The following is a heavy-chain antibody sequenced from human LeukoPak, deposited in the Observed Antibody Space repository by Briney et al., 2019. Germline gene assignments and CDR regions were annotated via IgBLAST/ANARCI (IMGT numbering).Heavy chain of an antibody. V-gene: IGHV4-34*01. CDR1: GGSFSGYS. J-gene: IGHJ4*02. CDR2: INHSGST. D-gene: IGHD3-22*01. CDR3: ARGANYYDSSGYSATFDY. Sequence: SETLSLTCAVYGGSFSGYSWSWIRQPPGKGLGWIVEINHSGSTKNSPSLKSRVTISVDTSKNQFSLKLRSVTAADTAVYYCARGANYYDSSGYSATFDYWGQGTLVTVSS.